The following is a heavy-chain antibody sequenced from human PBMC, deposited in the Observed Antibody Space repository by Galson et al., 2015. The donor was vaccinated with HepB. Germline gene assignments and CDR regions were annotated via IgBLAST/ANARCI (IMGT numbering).Heavy chain of an antibody. J-gene: IGHJ6*02. D-gene: IGHD4-17*01. V-gene: IGHV4-28*01. CDR2: IFYSGRT. Sequence: ETLSLTCAASGFSISSSTWWGWIRQTPGKGLEWIGYIFYSGRTYYNPSLKSRVTMSVDTSKNQFSLKLSSVTAVDTAVYYCARSRGYGDYGYYYGMDVWGQGTRVTVSS. CDR3: ARSRGYGDYGYYYGMDV. CDR1: GFSISSSTW.